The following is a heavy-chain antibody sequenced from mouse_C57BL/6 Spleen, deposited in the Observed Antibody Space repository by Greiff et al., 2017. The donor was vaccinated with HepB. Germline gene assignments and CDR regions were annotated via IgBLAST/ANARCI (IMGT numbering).Heavy chain of an antibody. D-gene: IGHD1-1*01. V-gene: IGHV1-43*01. Sequence: VQLQQSGPELVKPGASVKISCKASGYSFTGYYMHWVKQSSEKSLEWIGEINPSTGGTSYNQKFKGKATLTVDKSSSTAYMQLKSLTSEDSAVYYCARSVTTEVARYAMDYWDQGTSVTVSS. CDR2: INPSTGGT. CDR3: ARSVTTEVARYAMDY. J-gene: IGHJ4*01. CDR1: GYSFTGYY.